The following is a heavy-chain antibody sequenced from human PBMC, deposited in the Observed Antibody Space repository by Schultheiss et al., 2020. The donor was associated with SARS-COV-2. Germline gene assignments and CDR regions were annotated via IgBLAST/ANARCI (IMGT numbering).Heavy chain of an antibody. D-gene: IGHD2-15*01. V-gene: IGHV1-8*01. CDR2: MNPNSGNT. CDR1: GYTFTSYD. J-gene: IGHJ6*02. Sequence: ASVKVSCKASGYTFTSYDINWVRQATGQGLEFMGWMNPNSGNTGYAQKFQGRVTMTRNTSISTAYMELSSLRSEDTAVYYCEVVVVAAHYYGMDVWGQGTTVTVSS. CDR3: EVVVVAAHYYGMDV.